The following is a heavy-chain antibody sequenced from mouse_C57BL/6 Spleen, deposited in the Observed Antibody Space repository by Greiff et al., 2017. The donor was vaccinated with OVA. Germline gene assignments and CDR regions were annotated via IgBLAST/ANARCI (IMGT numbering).Heavy chain of an antibody. Sequence: QVQLQQSGAELVKPGASVKISCKASGYAFSSYWMHWVKQRPGKGLEWIGQIYPGDGDTNYNGKFKGKATLTADKSSSTAYMHLSSLTSEDSAVYFCARMGFDYWGQGTTLTVSS. CDR1: GYAFSSYW. CDR2: IYPGDGDT. J-gene: IGHJ2*01. CDR3: ARMGFDY. V-gene: IGHV1-80*01.